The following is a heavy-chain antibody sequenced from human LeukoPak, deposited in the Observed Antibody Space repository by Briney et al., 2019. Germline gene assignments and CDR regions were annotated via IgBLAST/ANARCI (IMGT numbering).Heavy chain of an antibody. CDR1: GFTFDDYT. CDR2: ISWDGGST. D-gene: IGHD5-12*01. Sequence: GGSLRLSCAASGFTFDDYTMHWVRQAPGKGLEWVSLISWDGGSTYYADSVKGRFTISRDNSKNSLYLQMNSLRTEDTALYYCAKEGGSGLGATTPYYYYYYMDVWGNGTTVTVSS. J-gene: IGHJ6*03. CDR3: AKEGGSGLGATTPYYYYYYMDV. V-gene: IGHV3-43*01.